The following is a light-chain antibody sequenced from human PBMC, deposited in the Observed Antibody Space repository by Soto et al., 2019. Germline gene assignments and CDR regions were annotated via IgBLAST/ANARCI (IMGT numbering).Light chain of an antibody. CDR2: GTS. CDR3: QQYNKWPLT. V-gene: IGKV3-15*01. J-gene: IGKJ4*01. CDR1: QSVSSN. Sequence: EIVMTQSPATLSESPGERATLSCRASQSVSSNLAWYQQKRGQAPRLLIYGTSTRATGIPARFSGSGSGTEFTLTIRSLQSEDFAVYCCQQYNKWPLTFGGGTKVEIK.